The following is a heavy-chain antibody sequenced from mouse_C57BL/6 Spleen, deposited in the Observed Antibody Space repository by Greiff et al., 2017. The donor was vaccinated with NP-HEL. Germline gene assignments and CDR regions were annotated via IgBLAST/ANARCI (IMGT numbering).Heavy chain of an antibody. Sequence: EVQVVESGGGLVQPGGSLSLSCAASGFTFTDYYMSWVRQPPGKALEWLGFIRNKANGYTTEYSASVKGRFTISRDNSKSILYLQMNALRAEDSATYYCARDYYGSSPSFAYWGQGTQVTVSA. CDR2: IRNKANGYTT. J-gene: IGHJ3*01. CDR1: GFTFTDYY. D-gene: IGHD1-1*01. CDR3: ARDYYGSSPSFAY. V-gene: IGHV7-3*01.